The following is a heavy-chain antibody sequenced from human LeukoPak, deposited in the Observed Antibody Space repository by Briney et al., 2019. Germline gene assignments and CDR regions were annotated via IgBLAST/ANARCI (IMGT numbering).Heavy chain of an antibody. CDR3: ARDGYYGSGSYSYYYGMDV. J-gene: IGHJ6*04. Sequence: GGSLRLSCAASGFTFSSYSMSWVRQAPGKGLEWVSSISSSSSYIYYADSVKGRFTISRDNAKNSLCLQMNSLRAEDTAVYYCARDGYYGSGSYSYYYGMDVWGKGTTVTVSS. V-gene: IGHV3-21*01. CDR2: ISSSSSYI. D-gene: IGHD3-10*01. CDR1: GFTFSSYS.